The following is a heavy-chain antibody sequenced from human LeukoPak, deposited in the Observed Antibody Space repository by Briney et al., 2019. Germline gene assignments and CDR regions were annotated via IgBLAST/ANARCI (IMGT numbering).Heavy chain of an antibody. Sequence: MASETLSLTCTVSGGSISSYYWSWIRQPAGKGLEWIGRIYTSGSTNYNPSLKSRVTISVDTSKNQFSLKLSSVTAADTAVYYCARLSSGYYYLGAFDIWGQGTMVTVSS. V-gene: IGHV4-4*07. CDR3: ARLSSGYYYLGAFDI. CDR1: GGSISSYY. D-gene: IGHD3-22*01. J-gene: IGHJ3*02. CDR2: IYTSGST.